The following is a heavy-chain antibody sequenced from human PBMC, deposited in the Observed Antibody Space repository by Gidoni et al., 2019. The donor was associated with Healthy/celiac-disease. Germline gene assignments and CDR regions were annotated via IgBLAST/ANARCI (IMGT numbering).Heavy chain of an antibody. CDR3: ARDRSGGRCTFDP. J-gene: IGHJ5*02. V-gene: IGHV4-31*03. CDR2: IYYSGST. D-gene: IGHD2-8*01. Sequence: QVQLQESGPGLVTPSQTLSPTCTVSGGSISSGGYYWSWIRQHPGKGLEWIGYIYYSGSTYYNPSLKSRVTISVDTSKNQFSLKLSSVTAADTAVYYCARDRSGGRCTFDPWGQGTLVTVSS. CDR1: GGSISSGGYY.